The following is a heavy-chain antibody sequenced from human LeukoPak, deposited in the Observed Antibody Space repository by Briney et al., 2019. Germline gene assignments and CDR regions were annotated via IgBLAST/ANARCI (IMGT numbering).Heavy chain of an antibody. CDR3: ATDSQSSVYYF. CDR1: GASFSLYH. Sequence: SETLSLTCGVHGASFSLYHWSWLRQSPGKGLEWLGEVNRWGRTNYNPSLESRVTISVDTSKTQFSLNLRSLTAADTAVYYCATDSQSSVYYFWSQGALVTVSS. V-gene: IGHV4-34*01. D-gene: IGHD6-25*01. J-gene: IGHJ4*02. CDR2: VNRWGRT.